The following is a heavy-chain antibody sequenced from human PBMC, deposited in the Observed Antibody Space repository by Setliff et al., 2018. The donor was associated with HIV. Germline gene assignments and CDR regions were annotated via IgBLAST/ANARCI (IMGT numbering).Heavy chain of an antibody. J-gene: IGHJ5*02. V-gene: IGHV4-34*01. CDR2: INHSGST. Sequence: PSETLSLTCAVYGGSFSGYYWSWIRQPPGKGLEWIGEINHSGSTNYNPSLKSRVTISVDTSKNQFSLKLSSATAADTAVYYCATQRSFQRAFEAVAGSFDPWGQGILVTVSS. CDR3: ATQRSFQRAFEAVAGSFDP. CDR1: GGSFSGYY. D-gene: IGHD6-19*01.